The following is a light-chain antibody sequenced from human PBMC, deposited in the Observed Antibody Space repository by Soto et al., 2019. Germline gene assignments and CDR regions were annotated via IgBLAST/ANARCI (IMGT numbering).Light chain of an antibody. CDR3: QSYDSTLSARYV. J-gene: IGLJ1*01. CDR1: SSNIGAGYD. CDR2: GNT. Sequence: QSVLTRPPSVSGAPGQRVTSSCTGSSSNIGAGYDVHWYQQRPGTAPKLLIFGNTNRPSGVPDRFSGSKSGTSASLAITGLQAEDEGDYYCQSYDSTLSARYVFGTGTKVTVL. V-gene: IGLV1-40*01.